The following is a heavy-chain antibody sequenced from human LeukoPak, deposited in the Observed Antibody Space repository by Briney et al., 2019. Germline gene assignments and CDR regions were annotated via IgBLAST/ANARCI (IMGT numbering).Heavy chain of an antibody. J-gene: IGHJ4*02. CDR2: IIPIFGTA. D-gene: IGHD3-22*01. CDR1: GGTFSSYA. V-gene: IGHV1-69*05. Sequence: SVKVSCKASGGTFSSYAISWVRQAPGQGLEWMGGIIPIFGTANYAQKLQGRVTMTTDTSTSTAYMELRSLRSDDTAVYYCARTRDYYDSSGSSDYWGQGTLVTVSS. CDR3: ARTRDYYDSSGSSDY.